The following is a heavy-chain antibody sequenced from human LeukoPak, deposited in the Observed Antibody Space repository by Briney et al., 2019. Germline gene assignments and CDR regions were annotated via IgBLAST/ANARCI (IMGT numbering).Heavy chain of an antibody. V-gene: IGHV3-7*01. J-gene: IGHJ4*02. CDR3: ARGPQGYCSSNSCSFDY. Sequence: GGSLRLSCAASGFTFSSYWMSWVRQAPGKGLEWVANIKHDGSEKYYVDSVKGRFTISRDNAKNSLYLQMNSLRAEDTAVYYCARGPQGYCSSNSCSFDYWGQGTLVTVSS. D-gene: IGHD2-2*01. CDR2: IKHDGSEK. CDR1: GFTFSSYW.